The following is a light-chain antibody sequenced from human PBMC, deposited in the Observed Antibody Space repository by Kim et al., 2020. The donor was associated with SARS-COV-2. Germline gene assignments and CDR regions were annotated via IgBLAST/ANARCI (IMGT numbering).Light chain of an antibody. CDR1: QSISSW. V-gene: IGKV1-5*01. J-gene: IGKJ1*01. CDR3: QQYYSYPWT. CDR2: DAS. Sequence: DIQMTQSPSTLSASVGDRVTITCRASQSISSWLAWYQQKPGKAPKLLIYDASSLESGVPSRFSGSGSGTEFTLTISSLQSDDFATYYCQQYYSYPWTFGQGTKVDIK.